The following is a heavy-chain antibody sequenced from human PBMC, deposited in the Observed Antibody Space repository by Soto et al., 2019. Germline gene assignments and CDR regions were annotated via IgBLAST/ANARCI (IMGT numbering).Heavy chain of an antibody. CDR2: IKSKTDGGTT. Sequence: GGSLRLSCAASGFTFTNAWMSWVRQAPGKGLEWVGRIKSKTDGGTTDYAAPVKGRFTISRDDSKNALYLQMNSLKTEDTAVYYCTTARGTYGAEYFQHWGQGTLVTVSS. D-gene: IGHD4-17*01. J-gene: IGHJ1*01. CDR3: TTARGTYGAEYFQH. V-gene: IGHV3-15*01. CDR1: GFTFTNAW.